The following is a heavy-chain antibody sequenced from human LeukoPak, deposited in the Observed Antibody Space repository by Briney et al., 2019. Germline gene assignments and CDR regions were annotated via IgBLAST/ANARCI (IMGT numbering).Heavy chain of an antibody. CDR2: INHSGST. CDR3: ARGQLLWFGELSAFDY. D-gene: IGHD3-10*01. J-gene: IGHJ4*02. Sequence: SETLSLTCAVYGGSFSGYYWSWIRQPPGKGLEWIGEINHSGSTNYNPSLKSRVTISVDTSKNQFSLKLSSVTAADTAVYYCARGQLLWFGELSAFDYWGQGTLVTVSS. CDR1: GGSFSGYY. V-gene: IGHV4-34*01.